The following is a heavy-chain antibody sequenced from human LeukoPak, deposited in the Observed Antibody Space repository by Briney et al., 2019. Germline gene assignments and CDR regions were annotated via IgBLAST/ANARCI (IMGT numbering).Heavy chain of an antibody. D-gene: IGHD2-2*01. V-gene: IGHV1-69*05. J-gene: IGHJ6*03. CDR3: AGSQPEDIVVVPEAMEADYYYYYMDV. CDR1: GGTFGSYA. CDR2: IISIFGTA. Sequence: SVKLSCKASGGTFGSYAISWVRQAPGQGLEWVGGIISIFGTANYAQTFQGRVTITTDESTNTAYMELSSLRSEDTAVYYCAGSQPEDIVVVPEAMEADYYYYYMDVWGKGTTVTVSS.